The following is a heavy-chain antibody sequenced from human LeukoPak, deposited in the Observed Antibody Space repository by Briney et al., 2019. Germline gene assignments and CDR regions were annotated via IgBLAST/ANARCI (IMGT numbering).Heavy chain of an antibody. Sequence: RASVKVSCKVSGYTLTELSMHWVRQAPGKGLEWMGGFDPEDGETIYAQKFQGRVTITADESTSTAYMELSSLRSEDTAVYYCARLSHYDSSGTDYWGQGTLVTVSS. J-gene: IGHJ4*02. CDR1: GYTLTELS. D-gene: IGHD3-22*01. CDR3: ARLSHYDSSGTDY. CDR2: FDPEDGET. V-gene: IGHV1-24*01.